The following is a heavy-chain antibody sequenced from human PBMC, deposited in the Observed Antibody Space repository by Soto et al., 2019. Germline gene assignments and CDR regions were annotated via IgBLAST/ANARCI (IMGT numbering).Heavy chain of an antibody. CDR3: ARAYCSGGSCYLHNWFDP. CDR1: GGSISSGGYY. Sequence: PSETLSLTCTVSGGSISSGGYYWSWIRQHPGKGLEWIGYIYYSGSTYYNPSLKSRVTIPVDTSKNQFSLKLSSVTAADTAVYYCARAYCSGGSCYLHNWFDPWGQGTQVTVSS. D-gene: IGHD2-15*01. V-gene: IGHV4-31*03. CDR2: IYYSGST. J-gene: IGHJ5*02.